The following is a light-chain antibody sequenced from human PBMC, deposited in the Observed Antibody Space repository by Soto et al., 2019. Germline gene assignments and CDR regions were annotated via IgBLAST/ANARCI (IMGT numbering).Light chain of an antibody. CDR3: QQYNTQWT. J-gene: IGKJ1*01. Sequence: DIQMTQSPSTLSAAVGDRVTITCRASQTISNWLAWYQQKPGKPPNLLSYKASRLQNGVPSRFSGSGSGTDFTLTISSLQPEYVATYYFQQYNTQWTFGPGTKVE. CDR1: QTISNW. V-gene: IGKV1-5*03. CDR2: KAS.